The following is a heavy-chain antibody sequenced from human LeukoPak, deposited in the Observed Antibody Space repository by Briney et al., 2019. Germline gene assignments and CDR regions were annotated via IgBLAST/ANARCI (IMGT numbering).Heavy chain of an antibody. Sequence: PGGSLRLSCAASGFTFSSYAMSRVRQAPGKGLEWVSAISGSGGSTYYADSVKGRFTISRDNSKNTLYLQMDSLRAEDTAVYYCARDSVGAGYSDYWGQGTLVTVSS. J-gene: IGHJ4*02. D-gene: IGHD1-26*01. CDR1: GFTFSSYA. CDR3: ARDSVGAGYSDY. V-gene: IGHV3-23*01. CDR2: ISGSGGST.